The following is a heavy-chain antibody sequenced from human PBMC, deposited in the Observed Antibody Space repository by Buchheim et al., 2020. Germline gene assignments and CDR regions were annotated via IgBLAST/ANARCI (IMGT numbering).Heavy chain of an antibody. Sequence: EVQLVESGGGLVQPGGSLRLSCAASGFTFSSYSMNWVRQAPGKGLEWVSYISSSSSTIYYADSVKGRFTISRDNAKNSLYLQMNSLRAEDTAVYYCARPYGDILTTYYYGMDVWGQGTT. V-gene: IGHV3-48*01. CDR1: GFTFSSYS. D-gene: IGHD3-9*01. CDR2: ISSSSSTI. J-gene: IGHJ6*02. CDR3: ARPYGDILTTYYYGMDV.